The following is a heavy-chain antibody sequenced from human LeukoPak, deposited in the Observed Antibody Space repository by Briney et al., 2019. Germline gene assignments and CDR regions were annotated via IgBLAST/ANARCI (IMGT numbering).Heavy chain of an antibody. CDR1: GFTFDDYA. D-gene: IGHD3-3*01. Sequence: GGSLRLSCAASGFTFDDYAMHWVRQAPGKGLEWVSGISWNSGSIGYADSVKGRFTISRDNSKNTLYLQMNSLRAEDTAVYYCARVGGKYYDFWSGPNWFDPWGQGTLVTVSS. J-gene: IGHJ5*02. CDR2: ISWNSGSI. CDR3: ARVGGKYYDFWSGPNWFDP. V-gene: IGHV3-9*01.